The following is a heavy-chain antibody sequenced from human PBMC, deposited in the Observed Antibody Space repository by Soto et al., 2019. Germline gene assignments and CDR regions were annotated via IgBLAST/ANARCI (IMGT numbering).Heavy chain of an antibody. J-gene: IGHJ4*02. Sequence: PGESLKISCKGSGYSFTSYWIGWVREMPGKGLEWMGIIYPGDSDTRYSPSFQGQVTISADKSISTAYLHWSSLKAPHTAMYYCARGEGIAGRNFDYWGQGTLVTVSS. V-gene: IGHV5-51*01. D-gene: IGHD6-13*01. CDR3: ARGEGIAGRNFDY. CDR2: IYPGDSDT. CDR1: GYSFTSYW.